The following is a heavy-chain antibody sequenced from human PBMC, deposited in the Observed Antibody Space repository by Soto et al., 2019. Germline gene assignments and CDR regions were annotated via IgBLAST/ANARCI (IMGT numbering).Heavy chain of an antibody. CDR3: AKGVRSYYYYGMDV. Sequence: GGSLRLSCAASGFTFSSYAMTWVRQAPGKGLEWVSGISGSGGSTYYADSVKGRFTISRDNSKNTMYLQMNSLRAEDTAVYYCAKGVRSYYYYGMDVWGQGTTVTVSS. CDR2: ISGSGGST. D-gene: IGHD3-22*01. V-gene: IGHV3-23*01. J-gene: IGHJ6*02. CDR1: GFTFSSYA.